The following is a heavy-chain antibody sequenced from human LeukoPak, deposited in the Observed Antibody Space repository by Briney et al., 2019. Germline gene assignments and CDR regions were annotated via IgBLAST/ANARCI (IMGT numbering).Heavy chain of an antibody. Sequence: ASVKVSCKSYGYTFTSYFMHWVRQAPGQGLEWMGIINPSGGSTNYAQKFQGGVTMTRDTSTSTVYMELSRLRSEDTAVYYCARASELWFGELLYLVDWGQGTLVTVSS. J-gene: IGHJ4*02. CDR2: INPSGGST. D-gene: IGHD3-10*01. CDR1: GYTFTSYF. CDR3: ARASELWFGELLYLVD. V-gene: IGHV1-46*01.